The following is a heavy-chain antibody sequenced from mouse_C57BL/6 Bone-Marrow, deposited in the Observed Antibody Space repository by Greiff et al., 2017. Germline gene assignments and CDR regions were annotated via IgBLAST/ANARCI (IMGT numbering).Heavy chain of an antibody. Sequence: SGAELVRPGASVKLSCTASGFNIKDDYMHWVKQRPEQGLEWIGWIDPENGDTEYASNFQGQATITANTSSHTASLPHSLLTAADTAVYYCTSDSNYVWFADWGKGTLVTVSA. D-gene: IGHD2-5*01. CDR3: TSDSNYVWFAD. J-gene: IGHJ3*01. CDR2: IDPENGDT. CDR1: GFNIKDDY. V-gene: IGHV14-4*01.